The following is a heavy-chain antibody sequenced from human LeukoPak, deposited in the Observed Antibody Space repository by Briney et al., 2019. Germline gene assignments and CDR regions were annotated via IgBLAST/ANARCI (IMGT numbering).Heavy chain of an antibody. CDR1: GGSFSGYY. CDR3: SQSPDYDSSGYYVY. Sequence: SETLSLTCAVYGGSFSGYYWSWIRQPPGKGLEWIGEINHSGSTNYNPSLKSRVTISVDTSKNQFSLKLSSVTAADTAVYYCSQSPDYDSSGYYVYWGQGTLVTVSS. V-gene: IGHV4-34*01. CDR2: INHSGST. J-gene: IGHJ4*02. D-gene: IGHD3-22*01.